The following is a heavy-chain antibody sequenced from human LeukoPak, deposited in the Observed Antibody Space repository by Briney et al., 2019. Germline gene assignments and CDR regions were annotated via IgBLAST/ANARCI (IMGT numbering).Heavy chain of an antibody. CDR3: ARDQSGSFVY. CDR1: GFTVSSNY. V-gene: IGHV3-21*01. D-gene: IGHD5-12*01. CDR2: ISNSGSYI. Sequence: GGSLRLSCAASGFTVSSNYMSWVRQAPGKGLEWVSSISNSGSYIHYADSVKGRFTISRDNAKNSLYLQMNSLRAEDTAVYYCARDQSGSFVYWGQGTLVTVSS. J-gene: IGHJ4*02.